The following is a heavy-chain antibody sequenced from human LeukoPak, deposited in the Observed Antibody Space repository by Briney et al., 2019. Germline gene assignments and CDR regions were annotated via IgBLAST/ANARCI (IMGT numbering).Heavy chain of an antibody. CDR2: INHSGST. CDR3: ARVSGYDWESSFDY. D-gene: IGHD5-12*01. CDR1: SGSFSAYY. Sequence: SETLSLTCAVYSGSFSAYYWSWIRQPPGRGLEWIGEINHSGSTNYNPSLESRVTISVDTSKNQFSLKLSSVTAADTAVYYCARVSGYDWESSFDYWGQGTLVTVSS. V-gene: IGHV4-34*01. J-gene: IGHJ4*02.